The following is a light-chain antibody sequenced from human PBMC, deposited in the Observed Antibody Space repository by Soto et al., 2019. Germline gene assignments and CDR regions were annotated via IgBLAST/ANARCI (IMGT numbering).Light chain of an antibody. Sequence: EIVLTQSPATLSLSPGERATLSCRASQSVINYLAWYQQKPGQAPRLLIYDVSYRATGIPVRFSGSGSGTDFTLTISSLEPEDFAVYYCQQRSDWLPITFGQGTRLEIK. J-gene: IGKJ5*01. CDR1: QSVINY. CDR3: QQRSDWLPIT. CDR2: DVS. V-gene: IGKV3-11*01.